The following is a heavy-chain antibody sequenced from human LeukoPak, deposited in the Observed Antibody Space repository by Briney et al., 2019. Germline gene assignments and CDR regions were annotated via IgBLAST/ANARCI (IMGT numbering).Heavy chain of an antibody. Sequence: EGSLRLSCATSGFNFDRYTIHWVRQAPGKGLEWVSPAGWAGGTTYYSDSVRGRFTISRDSGKNSVYLQMNSLTTDDTAFYFCAKELDTMFFDYWGQGALVTVSS. J-gene: IGHJ4*02. CDR1: GFNFDRYT. CDR3: AKELDTMFFDY. V-gene: IGHV3-43*01. CDR2: AGWAGGTT. D-gene: IGHD5-18*01.